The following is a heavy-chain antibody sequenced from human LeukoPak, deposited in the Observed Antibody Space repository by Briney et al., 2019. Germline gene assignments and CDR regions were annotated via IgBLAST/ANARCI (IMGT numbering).Heavy chain of an antibody. Sequence: PSETLSLTCTVSGGSISTYYWGWIRRPPGRGLEWIGYVHYTGSTNYNPSLKSRVTMSLDTSKNQLSLQLRSLTAADTAVYYCARESAGDGRHNWFDPWGQGTLVTVSS. V-gene: IGHV4-59*01. D-gene: IGHD2-8*01. CDR3: ARESAGDGRHNWFDP. CDR1: GGSISTYY. J-gene: IGHJ5*02. CDR2: VHYTGST.